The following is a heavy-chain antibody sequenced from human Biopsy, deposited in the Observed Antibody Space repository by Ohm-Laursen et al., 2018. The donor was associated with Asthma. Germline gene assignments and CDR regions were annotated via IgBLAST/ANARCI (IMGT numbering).Heavy chain of an antibody. CDR1: GFSLRTPGVG. CDR2: IYWDDYN. Sequence: TQTLTLTSSFSGFSLRTPGVGVGWIRQSPGKALEWLALIYWDDYNLFRPSLKRRLTITKDPSKNQVVLTMTKMDPVDSGTYYCALSQDSGFDDHSPSWFDPWGQGTLVTVAS. V-gene: IGHV2-5*02. J-gene: IGHJ5*02. D-gene: IGHD3-9*01. CDR3: ALSQDSGFDDHSPSWFDP.